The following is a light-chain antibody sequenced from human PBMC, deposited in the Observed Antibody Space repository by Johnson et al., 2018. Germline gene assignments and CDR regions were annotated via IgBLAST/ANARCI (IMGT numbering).Light chain of an antibody. CDR3: GTWDSSLSAGNV. Sequence: QSVLTQPPSVSAAPGQKVTISCSGSSSNIGNNYVSWYQQLPGTAPKLLIYENNKRPSGIPDRFPGSKFGTSATLGITGLQTGDEADYYCGTWDSSLSAGNVFGTGTKVTVL. CDR2: ENN. J-gene: IGLJ1*01. CDR1: SSNIGNNY. V-gene: IGLV1-51*02.